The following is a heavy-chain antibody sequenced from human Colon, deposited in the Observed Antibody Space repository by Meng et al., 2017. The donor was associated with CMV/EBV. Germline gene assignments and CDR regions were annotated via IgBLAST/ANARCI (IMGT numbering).Heavy chain of an antibody. CDR1: GYTFTGYR. D-gene: IGHD2-2*01. Sequence: ASVKVSCKASGYTFTGYRIHWVRQAPGRGLEWVGWINPKNGDTDYAQKFQGRVTMTRDTSISTAYMEVNSLTSDDTAVYFCARDYGSSIIGEAYWGQGTLVTVSS. CDR3: ARDYGSSIIGEAY. V-gene: IGHV1-2*02. J-gene: IGHJ4*02. CDR2: INPKNGDT.